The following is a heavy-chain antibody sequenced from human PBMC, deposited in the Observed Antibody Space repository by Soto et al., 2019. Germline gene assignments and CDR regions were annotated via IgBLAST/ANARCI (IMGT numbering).Heavy chain of an antibody. J-gene: IGHJ5*02. D-gene: IGHD3-10*01. CDR1: GGSFSGYY. CDR3: ARVGPNPLYMVRGVMKRIWFDP. V-gene: IGHV4-34*01. Sequence: QVQLQQWGAGLLKPSEILSLTCAVYGGSFSGYYWSWIRQPPGKGLVWIGEINHSGSTNYNPSLKSRVTISVDTSKNQFSLKLSSVTAADTAVYYCARVGPNPLYMVRGVMKRIWFDPWGQGTLVTVSS. CDR2: INHSGST.